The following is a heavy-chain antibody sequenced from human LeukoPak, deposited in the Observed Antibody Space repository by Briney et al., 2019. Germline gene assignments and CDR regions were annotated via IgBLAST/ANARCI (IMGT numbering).Heavy chain of an antibody. CDR1: GFTFSSYW. CDR3: ARGNSYGMDV. CDR2: INSDGSTT. V-gene: IGHV3-74*01. Sequence: GGSLRLSCAASGFTFSSYWMHWVRQAPGKGLVWVSRINSDGSTTNYADSVKGRLTISRDNTKSTLFLQMISLRAEDTAVYYCARGNSYGMDVWGQGTTVTVS. J-gene: IGHJ6*01.